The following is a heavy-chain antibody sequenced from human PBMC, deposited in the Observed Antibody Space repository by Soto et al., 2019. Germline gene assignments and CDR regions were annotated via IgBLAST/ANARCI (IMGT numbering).Heavy chain of an antibody. J-gene: IGHJ4*02. CDR1: GFTFSHYG. V-gene: IGHV3-30*03. Sequence: QVQLVESGGGVVQPGRSLRLSCAASGFTFSHYGIHWVRQAPGKGLEWLAVISYDGSNKHYADSVKGRFTVSRDNSKNTLYLQMNSLRAEDMAVYFCARYSGKYQGPIDYWGQGTLVTVSP. D-gene: IGHD1-26*01. CDR3: ARYSGKYQGPIDY. CDR2: ISYDGSNK.